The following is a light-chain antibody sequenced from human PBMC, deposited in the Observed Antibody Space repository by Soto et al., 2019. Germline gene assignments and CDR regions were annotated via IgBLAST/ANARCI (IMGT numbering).Light chain of an antibody. Sequence: QSVLTQPPSASGTPGQRVTISCSGSSSNIGSNYVYWYQQLPGTAPKLLIYRNNQRPSGVPDRFSGSKSGTSASLAISGLRSEDEADYYCAAWDDSLSGLVFGTGPKVTVL. CDR1: SSNIGSNY. CDR3: AAWDDSLSGLV. CDR2: RNN. J-gene: IGLJ1*01. V-gene: IGLV1-47*01.